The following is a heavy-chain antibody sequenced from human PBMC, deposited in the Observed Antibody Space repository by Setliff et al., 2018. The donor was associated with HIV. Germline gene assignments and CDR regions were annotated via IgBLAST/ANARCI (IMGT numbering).Heavy chain of an antibody. CDR2: INCGNGAT. V-gene: IGHV1-3*01. CDR1: GYIYTNYA. D-gene: IGHD3-10*01. CDR3: ARDRWFGEAAPRLLDY. Sequence: ASVKVSCKASGYIYTNYAIHWVRQVPGQGLEWMGWINCGNGATKYAQNFQDRFTITTDTTASTVYMELRSLRSEDTAVYYCARDRWFGEAAPRLLDYWGPGTQVTVSS. J-gene: IGHJ4*02.